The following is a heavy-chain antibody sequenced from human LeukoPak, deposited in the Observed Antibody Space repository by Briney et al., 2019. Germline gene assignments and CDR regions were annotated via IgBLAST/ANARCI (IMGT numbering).Heavy chain of an antibody. CDR2: IYYSGST. CDR3: ARDSASTGYMNAFDI. Sequence: PSETLSLTCTVSGGSVTSSGYYWSWVRQPPGKGLEYIGYIYYSGSTNYGPSLKSRVTISVDTSKNQFSLKLRSVTAADTAVYYCARDSASTGYMNAFDIWGQGTMVTVSS. D-gene: IGHD3-22*01. J-gene: IGHJ3*02. V-gene: IGHV4-61*08. CDR1: GGSVTSSGYY.